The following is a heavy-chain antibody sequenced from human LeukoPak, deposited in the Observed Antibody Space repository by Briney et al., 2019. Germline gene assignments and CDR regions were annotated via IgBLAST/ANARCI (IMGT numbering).Heavy chain of an antibody. CDR1: GFTLSSYA. CDR3: TRRMWSGYYYYMDV. Sequence: GGSLRLSCAASGFTLSSYAMSWVRQAPGKGLEWVSAISGSGGSTYYADSVKGRFTISRDNSKNTLYLQMNSLKTEDTAVYYCTRRMWSGYYYYMDVWGKGTTVTVSS. J-gene: IGHJ6*03. V-gene: IGHV3-23*01. CDR2: ISGSGGST. D-gene: IGHD2-21*01.